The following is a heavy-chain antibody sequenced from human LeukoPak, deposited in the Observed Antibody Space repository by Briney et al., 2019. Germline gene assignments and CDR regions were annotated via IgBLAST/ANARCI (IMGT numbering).Heavy chain of an antibody. V-gene: IGHV3-33*01. CDR3: ARAPSAYSSSWYGVDYYYYMDV. D-gene: IGHD6-13*01. Sequence: PGRSLRLSCAASGFTFSSYGMHWVRQAPGKGLEWVAVIWYDGSNKYYADSVKGRFTISRDNSKNTLYLQMNSLRAEDTAVYYCARAPSAYSSSWYGVDYYYYMDVWGKGTTVTVSS. CDR1: GFTFSSYG. CDR2: IWYDGSNK. J-gene: IGHJ6*03.